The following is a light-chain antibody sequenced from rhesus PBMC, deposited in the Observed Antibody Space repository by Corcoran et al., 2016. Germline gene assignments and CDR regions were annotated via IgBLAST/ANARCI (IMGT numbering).Light chain of an antibody. CDR1: SSDIGGYNR. V-gene: IGLV2-23*02. CDR2: QGS. CDR3: YSFVGCNTYI. J-gene: IGLJ1*01. Sequence: AALTQPPSMSGSPGQSVTISCTGTSSDIGGYNRVSWYQHHPGKAPKLMIFQGSQRPSGVSDRFSGSKSGNTASLTISGLPSEDGADYYCYSFVGCNTYIFGAGTRLTVL.